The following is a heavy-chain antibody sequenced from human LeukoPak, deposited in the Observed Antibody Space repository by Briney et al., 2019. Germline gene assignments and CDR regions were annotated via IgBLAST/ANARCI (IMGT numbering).Heavy chain of an antibody. CDR3: ARQGFSVGSNYYFAFDI. Sequence: SETLSLTCAVSGGSISNFYWSWIRQPPEKGLEWIGYIYYSGSTNYNPSLKSRVTMSVDTSKNQFSLKLNSVTAADTAVYYCARQGFSVGSNYYFAFDIWGQGTMVTVSS. V-gene: IGHV4-59*08. CDR2: IYYSGST. CDR1: GGSISNFY. D-gene: IGHD2-21*01. J-gene: IGHJ3*02.